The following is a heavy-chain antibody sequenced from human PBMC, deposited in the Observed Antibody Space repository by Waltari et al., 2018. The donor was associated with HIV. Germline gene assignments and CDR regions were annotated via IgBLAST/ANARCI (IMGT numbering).Heavy chain of an antibody. CDR2: FYRSGDT. Sequence: WGGIRQAPGKGLEWIASFYRSGDTYYNPSLKSRVTISLDASKNQFSLKLSSVTAADTALYYCATSKAMVMFDYWGLGALVTVSS. V-gene: IGHV4-38-2*01. J-gene: IGHJ4*02. D-gene: IGHD5-18*01. CDR3: ATSKAMVMFDY.